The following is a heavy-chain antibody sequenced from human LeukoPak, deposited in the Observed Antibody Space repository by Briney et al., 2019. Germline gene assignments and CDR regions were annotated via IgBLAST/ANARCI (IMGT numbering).Heavy chain of an antibody. CDR1: GGSISSGSYY. CDR3: ARDRSTLGGSYSDY. V-gene: IGHV4-61*02. D-gene: IGHD1-26*01. J-gene: IGHJ4*02. CDR2: IYTSGST. Sequence: SETLSLTCTVSGGSISSGSYYWSWIRQPAGKGLEWIGRIYTSGSTNYNPSLKSRVTISVDTSKNRFSLKLSSVTAADTAVYYCARDRSTLGGSYSDYWGQGTLVTVSS.